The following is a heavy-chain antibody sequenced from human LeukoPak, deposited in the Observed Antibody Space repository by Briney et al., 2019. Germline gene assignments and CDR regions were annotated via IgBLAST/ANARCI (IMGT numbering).Heavy chain of an antibody. V-gene: IGHV1-2*04. CDR2: INPNSGGT. J-gene: IGHJ4*02. Sequence: ASVKVSCKASGYTFTAYFMHWVRQAPGQGLEWMGRINPNSGGTNYAQKFQGWVTMTRDTSITTAYMDLGRLTYDDTAVYYCARGGTEASSGDYWGQGTLVTVSS. CDR3: ARGGTEASSGDY. D-gene: IGHD3-10*01. CDR1: GYTFTAYF.